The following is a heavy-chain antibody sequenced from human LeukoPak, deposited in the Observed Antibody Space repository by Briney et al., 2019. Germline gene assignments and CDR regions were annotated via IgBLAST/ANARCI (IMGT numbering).Heavy chain of an antibody. V-gene: IGHV4-34*01. Sequence: SETLSLTCAVYGGSFSGYYWSWIRQPPGKGLEWIGEINHSGSTNYNPSLKSRVTISVDTSKNQFSLKLSSVTAADTAVYYCARVSTRKRRTYGMDVWGKGTTVTVPS. CDR3: ARVSTRKRRTYGMDV. CDR1: GGSFSGYY. J-gene: IGHJ6*04. CDR2: INHSGST. D-gene: IGHD1-1*01.